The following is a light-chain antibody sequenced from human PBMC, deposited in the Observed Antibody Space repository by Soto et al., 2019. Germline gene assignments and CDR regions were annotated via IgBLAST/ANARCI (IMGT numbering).Light chain of an antibody. CDR3: QQYNNWPPT. CDR2: DAS. Sequence: EIVMTHSPATLSVSPGERATLSCRASQSVSSDLAWYQQKPGQVPRLLIYDASTRASGIPARFSGSGSGTEFTLTISSLQSEDLAVYYCQQYNNWPPTFGQGTRLEIK. V-gene: IGKV3-15*01. CDR1: QSVSSD. J-gene: IGKJ5*01.